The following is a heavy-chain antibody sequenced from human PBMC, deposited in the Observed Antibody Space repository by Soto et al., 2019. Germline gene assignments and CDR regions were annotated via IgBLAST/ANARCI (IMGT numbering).Heavy chain of an antibody. V-gene: IGHV4-39*01. CDR3: ARLGCSGGSCYSLGYYYYYMDV. J-gene: IGHJ6*03. Sequence: SETLSLTCTVSGGSISSSSYYWGWIRQPPGKGLEWIGSIYYSGSTYYNPSLKSRVTISVDTSKNQFSLKLSSVTAADTAVYYCARLGCSGGSCYSLGYYYYYMDVWGKGTTVTVS. CDR2: IYYSGST. CDR1: GGSISSSSYY. D-gene: IGHD2-15*01.